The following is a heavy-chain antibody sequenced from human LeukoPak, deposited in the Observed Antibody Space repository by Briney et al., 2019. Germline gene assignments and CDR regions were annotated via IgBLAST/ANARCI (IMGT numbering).Heavy chain of an antibody. CDR1: GGSMSSYF. V-gene: IGHV4-59*01. Sequence: SETLSLTCRVSGGSMSSYFWTWIRQPPGGGLEWIGYIYFTGNTNYNPSLKSRVTIILDTSKNQFSLRLSSVTAADTAVYYCARGIDTAMDYYFDFWGQGTLVTVSS. CDR3: ARGIDTAMDYYFDF. D-gene: IGHD5-18*01. J-gene: IGHJ4*02. CDR2: IYFTGNT.